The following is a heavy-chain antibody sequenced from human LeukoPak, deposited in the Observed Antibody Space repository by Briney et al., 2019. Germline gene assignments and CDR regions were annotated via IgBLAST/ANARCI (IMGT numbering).Heavy chain of an antibody. CDR3: ARVVGIAAAGTYFPNDY. D-gene: IGHD6-13*01. CDR2: INPNSGGT. V-gene: IGHV1-2*02. J-gene: IGHJ4*02. Sequence: ASVKVSCKASGYTFTGYYMHWVRQAPGQGLEWMGWINPNSGGTNYAQKFQGRVTMTRDTSISTAYMELSRLRSDDTAVYYCARVVGIAAAGTYFPNDYWGQGTLVTVSS. CDR1: GYTFTGYY.